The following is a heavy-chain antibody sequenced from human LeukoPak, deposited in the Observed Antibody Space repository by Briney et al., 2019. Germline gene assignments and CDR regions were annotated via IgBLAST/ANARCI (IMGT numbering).Heavy chain of an antibody. Sequence: GGSLRLSCAASGFTISSNEMSWVRQAPGKGLEWVSFISCSTIYYAHSVKGRVTISRDNATNSLYLQMNSLRAEDTAVYYCADLGITVIGGVWGKGTTVTISS. CDR3: ADLGITVIGGV. V-gene: IGHV3-69-1*02. J-gene: IGHJ6*04. CDR1: GFTISSNE. D-gene: IGHD3-10*02. CDR2: ISCSTI.